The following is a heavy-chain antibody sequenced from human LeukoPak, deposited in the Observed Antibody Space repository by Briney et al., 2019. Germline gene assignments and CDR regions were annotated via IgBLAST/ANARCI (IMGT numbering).Heavy chain of an antibody. V-gene: IGHV3-33*06. Sequence: GRSLRLSCAASGFTFSSYGMHWVRQAPGKGLEWVAVIWYDGSNKYYADSVKGRFTISRDNSKNTLYLQMNSLRAEDTAVYYCAKDHYDSSGRNWFDPWGQGTLVTVSS. D-gene: IGHD3-22*01. J-gene: IGHJ5*02. CDR2: IWYDGSNK. CDR3: AKDHYDSSGRNWFDP. CDR1: GFTFSSYG.